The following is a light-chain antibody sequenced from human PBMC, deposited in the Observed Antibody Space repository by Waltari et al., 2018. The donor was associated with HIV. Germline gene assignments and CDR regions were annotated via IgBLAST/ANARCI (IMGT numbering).Light chain of an antibody. J-gene: IGKJ3*01. V-gene: IGKV3-20*01. CDR3: QQYGSSPPLFT. CDR1: QSVSSSY. Sequence: EIVLTQSPGTLSLSPGERATLSCRASQSVSSSYLAWYQQKPGQAPRLLIYRTSTRATGIPDRFSGSGSGTDFTLTISRLEPEDFAVYYCQQYGSSPPLFTFGPGTKVDIK. CDR2: RTS.